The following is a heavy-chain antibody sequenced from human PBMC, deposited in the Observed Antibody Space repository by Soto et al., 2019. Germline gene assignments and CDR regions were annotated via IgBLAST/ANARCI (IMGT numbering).Heavy chain of an antibody. CDR2: IIPMFDIT. J-gene: IGHJ3*02. V-gene: IGHV1-69*02. CDR1: GGTFSTYT. Sequence: ASVKVSCKASGGTFSTYTIIWVRQAPGQGLEWMGRIIPMFDITNTAQSFQGRVTITADKSTSTAYLELSTLRSDDTAMYFCTLGSWSAETFDIWGRGTMVTV. CDR3: TLGSWSAETFDI. D-gene: IGHD6-13*01.